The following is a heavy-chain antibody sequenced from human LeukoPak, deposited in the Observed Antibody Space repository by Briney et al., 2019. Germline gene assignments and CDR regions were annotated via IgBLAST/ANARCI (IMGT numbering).Heavy chain of an antibody. D-gene: IGHD4-17*01. V-gene: IGHV1-2*02. CDR1: GYTLTGYC. CDR3: ARDWYGDWSYMDV. J-gene: IGHJ6*03. CDR2: INTKSGAT. Sequence: ASVKVSCKASGYTLTGYCMHWVRQAPGQGLEWLGWINTKSGATNYAQNFQGRVTMTRDTSMSTTYMELKRLRSDDTAVYYCARDWYGDWSYMDVWGKGTTVTISS.